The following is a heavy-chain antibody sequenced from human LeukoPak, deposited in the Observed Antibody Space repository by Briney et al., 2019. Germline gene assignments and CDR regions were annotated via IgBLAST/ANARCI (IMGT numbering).Heavy chain of an antibody. J-gene: IGHJ5*02. CDR2: ISGSGGST. V-gene: IGHV3-23*01. CDR1: GFTFSSYE. CDR3: AKDRRSQRFDP. Sequence: GGSLRLSCVASGFTFSSYEMNWVRQAPGKGLEWVSAISGSGGSTYYADSVKGRFTISRDNSKNTLYLQMNSLRAEDTAVYYCAKDRRSQRFDPWGQGTLVTVSS.